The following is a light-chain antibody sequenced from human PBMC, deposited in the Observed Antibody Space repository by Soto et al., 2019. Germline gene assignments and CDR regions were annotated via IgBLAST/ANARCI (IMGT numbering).Light chain of an antibody. CDR3: QHYNSYSEA. CDR1: QTISSW. J-gene: IGKJ1*01. Sequence: DIQMTQSPSTLSGSVGDRVTITCRASQTISSWLAWYQQKPGKAPKLLIYKASTLKSGVPSRFSSSESGTEFALSISSLQPDDVATYYCQHYNSYSEAFGQGTKVELK. V-gene: IGKV1-5*03. CDR2: KAS.